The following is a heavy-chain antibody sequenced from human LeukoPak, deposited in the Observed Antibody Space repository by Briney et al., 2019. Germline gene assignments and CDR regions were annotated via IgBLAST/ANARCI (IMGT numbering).Heavy chain of an antibody. V-gene: IGHV1-18*01. D-gene: IGHD3-10*01. CDR2: ISAYNGNT. CDR3: ARDGGSGSYYHAFDI. J-gene: IGHJ3*02. CDR1: GYTFTSYG. Sequence: RASVKVSCKASGYTFTSYGISWVRQAPGQGLEWMGWISAYNGNTNYAQKLQGRVTMTTDTSTSTAYMELSSLRSEDTAVYYCARDGGSGSYYHAFDIWGQGTMVTVSS.